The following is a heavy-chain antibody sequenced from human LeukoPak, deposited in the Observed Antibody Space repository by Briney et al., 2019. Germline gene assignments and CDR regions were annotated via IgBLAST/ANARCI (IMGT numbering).Heavy chain of an antibody. CDR2: IYYSGST. J-gene: IGHJ5*02. V-gene: IGHV4-59*01. Sequence: SETLSLTCTVSGGSISSYYWSWLRQPPGKGLEWLGYIYYSGSTNYNPSLKSRVTISVDTSKNQFSLKLSSVTAADTAVYYCARYCSGGSCYGWFDPWGQGTLVTVSS. CDR3: ARYCSGGSCYGWFDP. D-gene: IGHD2-15*01. CDR1: GGSISSYY.